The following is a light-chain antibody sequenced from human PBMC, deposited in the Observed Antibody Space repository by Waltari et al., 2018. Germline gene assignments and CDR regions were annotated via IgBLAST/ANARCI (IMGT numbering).Light chain of an antibody. J-gene: IGKJ5*01. CDR2: DAS. CDR3: QQFSNFPVIA. V-gene: IGKV1D-13*01. CDR1: QDISSA. Sequence: AIQLTQSPSSLSAYVGDRVTITCRASQDISSALAWYQQKPGDPPKLLIYDASSLQTGVPSRFSGSRSGTDFTLTISSLQSEDSANYYCQQFSNFPVIAFGQG.